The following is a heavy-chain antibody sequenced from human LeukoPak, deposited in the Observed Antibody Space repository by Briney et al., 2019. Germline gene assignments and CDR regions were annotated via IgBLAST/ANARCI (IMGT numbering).Heavy chain of an antibody. CDR1: GFTFSNHT. J-gene: IGHJ4*02. D-gene: IGHD5-12*01. CDR2: ISYDGTKD. Sequence: PGGSLRLSCAASGFTFSNHTMHWVRQAPGKGLEWVVVISYDGTKDYYADSVKGRFTIARHIHKHTLYLQINRLRADDTPVYFCASKSSYDYLLPFDYWGQGTLVTVSS. CDR3: ASKSSYDYLLPFDY. V-gene: IGHV3-30-3*01.